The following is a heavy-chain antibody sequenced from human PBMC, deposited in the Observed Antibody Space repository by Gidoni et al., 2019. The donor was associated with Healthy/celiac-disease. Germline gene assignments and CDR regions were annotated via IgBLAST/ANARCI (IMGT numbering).Heavy chain of an antibody. CDR3: AREAEWADAFDI. D-gene: IGHD3-3*01. V-gene: IGHV4-34*01. CDR1: GGSFSGYY. J-gene: IGHJ3*02. Sequence: QVQLQQWGAGLLKPSETLSLTCAVSGGSFSGYYWSWIRQPPGKGLEWIGEINHSGSTNYNPSLKSRVTISVDTSKNQFSLKLSSVTAADTAVYYCAREAEWADAFDIWGQGTMVTVSS. CDR2: INHSGST.